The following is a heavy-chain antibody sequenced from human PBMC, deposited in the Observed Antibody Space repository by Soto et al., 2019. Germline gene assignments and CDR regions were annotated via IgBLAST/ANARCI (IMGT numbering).Heavy chain of an antibody. CDR2: IYYSGST. Sequence: SETLSLTCTVSGGSISSGGYYWSWIRQHPGKGLEWIGYIYYSGSTYYNPSLKSRVTISVDTSKNQCSLKLSSVTAADTAVYYCAGGKTTVPVRIDYWGQGTLVTVSS. J-gene: IGHJ4*02. V-gene: IGHV4-31*03. D-gene: IGHD4-4*01. CDR1: GGSISSGGYY. CDR3: AGGKTTVPVRIDY.